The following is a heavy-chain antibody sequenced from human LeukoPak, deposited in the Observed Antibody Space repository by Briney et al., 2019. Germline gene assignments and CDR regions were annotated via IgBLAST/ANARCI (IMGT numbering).Heavy chain of an antibody. CDR3: ARDWPYCSSSNCQPGHHGY. CDR2: IKQDGSEK. V-gene: IGHV3-7*01. Sequence: GGSLRLSCAASGFTFSSYAMSWVRQAPGKGLEWVANIKQDGSEKYYVDSVKGRFTISRDNAENSLYLQMNSLRAEDTAVYFCARDWPYCSSSNCQPGHHGYWGQGTLVTVSS. J-gene: IGHJ4*02. D-gene: IGHD2-2*01. CDR1: GFTFSSYA.